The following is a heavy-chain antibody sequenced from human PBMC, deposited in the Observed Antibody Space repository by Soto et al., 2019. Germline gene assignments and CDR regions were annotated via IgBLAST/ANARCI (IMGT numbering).Heavy chain of an antibody. D-gene: IGHD3-22*01. V-gene: IGHV3-9*01. CDR2: ISWNSGTI. CDR1: GFIFDDYA. J-gene: IGHJ6*02. CDR3: AKDREGSSGWYGMDV. Sequence: PGGSLRLSCAASGFIFDDYAMHWVRQVPGKGLEWVSAISWNSGTIAYADSVKGRFTISRDNAKNFLYLQMNSLRSEDTALYYCAKDREGSSGWYGMDVWGQGTTVTVSS.